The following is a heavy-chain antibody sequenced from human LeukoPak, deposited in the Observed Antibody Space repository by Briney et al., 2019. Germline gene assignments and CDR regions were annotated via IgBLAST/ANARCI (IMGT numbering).Heavy chain of an antibody. V-gene: IGHV4-59*01. D-gene: IGHD3-3*01. CDR1: GGSISSYY. J-gene: IGHJ4*02. Sequence: SETLSLTCTVSGGSISSYYWSWIRQPPGKGLEWIGYIYYSGSTNYNPSLKSRVTISVDTSKNQFSLKLNSVTAADTAVYYCARGHHYDFWSGYLYYFDYWGQGTLVTVSS. CDR2: IYYSGST. CDR3: ARGHHYDFWSGYLYYFDY.